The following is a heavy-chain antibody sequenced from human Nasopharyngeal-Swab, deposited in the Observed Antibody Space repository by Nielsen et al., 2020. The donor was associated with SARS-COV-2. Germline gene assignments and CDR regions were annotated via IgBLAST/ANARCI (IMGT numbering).Heavy chain of an antibody. D-gene: IGHD3-10*01. CDR2: IWYDGSNK. V-gene: IGHV3-33*01. Sequence: GGSLRLSCAAFGFTFSSYGLHWVRQAPGKGLEWVAVIWYDGSNKYYADSVKGRFTISRDNSKNTLYLQMNSLRAEDTAVYYCARSMVRGVKGPFDPWGQGTLVTVSS. CDR3: ARSMVRGVKGPFDP. CDR1: GFTFSSYG. J-gene: IGHJ5*02.